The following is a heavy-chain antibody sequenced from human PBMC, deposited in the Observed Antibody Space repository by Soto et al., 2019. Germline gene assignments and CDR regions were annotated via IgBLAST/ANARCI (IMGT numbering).Heavy chain of an antibody. CDR1: GFTFSSYW. V-gene: IGHV3-74*01. CDR3: ARGGSLNWYFDL. Sequence: EVPLVESGGGLVQPGGSLRLSCAASGFTFSSYWMHWVRQAPGKGLVWVSRINSDGSSTSYADSVKGRFTISRDNAKNTLYLPMNSLRAEDTAVYYCARGGSLNWYFDLWGRGTLVTVSS. J-gene: IGHJ2*01. D-gene: IGHD1-26*01. CDR2: INSDGSST.